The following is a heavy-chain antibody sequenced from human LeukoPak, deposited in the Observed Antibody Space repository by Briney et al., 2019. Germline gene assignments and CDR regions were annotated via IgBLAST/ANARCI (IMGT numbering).Heavy chain of an antibody. CDR3: TRGAGWLIDY. D-gene: IGHD3-16*01. CDR1: GGSISSSSYY. V-gene: IGHV4-39*07. J-gene: IGHJ4*02. Sequence: PSETLSLTCTVSGGSISSSSYYWGWIRQPPGKGLEWIGSIYYSGSTYYNPSLKSRVTISVDTSKNQFSLKLNSVTTADTAVYYCTRGAGWLIDYWGQGILVTVSS. CDR2: IYYSGST.